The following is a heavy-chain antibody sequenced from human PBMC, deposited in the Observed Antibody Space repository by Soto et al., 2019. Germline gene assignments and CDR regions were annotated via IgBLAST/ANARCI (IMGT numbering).Heavy chain of an antibody. CDR3: ARSADFWSGYSFDP. D-gene: IGHD3-3*01. V-gene: IGHV4-59*01. CDR1: GGSISSYY. Sequence: SETLSLTXTVSGGSISSYYWSWIRQPPGKGLEWIGYIYYSGSTNYNPSLKSRVTISVDTSKNQFSLKLSSVTAADTAVYYCARSADFWSGYSFDPWGQGTLVTVSS. J-gene: IGHJ5*02. CDR2: IYYSGST.